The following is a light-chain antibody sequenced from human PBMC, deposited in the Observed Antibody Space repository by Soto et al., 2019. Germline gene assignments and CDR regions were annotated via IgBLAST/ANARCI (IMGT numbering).Light chain of an antibody. CDR1: QSISSW. CDR3: QQYSSYWT. CDR2: DAS. J-gene: IGKJ1*01. V-gene: IGKV1-5*01. Sequence: TCRASQSISSWLAWYQQKTGKAHKFLIYDASNLESGVPSRFSGSGSATEFILISSRLHPDDAATYYCQQYSSYWTFGQGTKVDI.